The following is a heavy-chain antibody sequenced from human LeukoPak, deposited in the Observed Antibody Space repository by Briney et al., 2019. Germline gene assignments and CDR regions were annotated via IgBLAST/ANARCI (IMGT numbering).Heavy chain of an antibody. CDR2: INQSGST. CDR3: ARYVPVKTGTTRSSFDF. V-gene: IGHV4-34*10. J-gene: IGHJ4*02. CDR1: GGSFSDYD. Sequence: PSETLSLTCAVSGGSFSDYDWSWIRQPPGKGLEWIGEINQSGSTNCDPSLKSRISMSIDTSKSQFSLNLRSVTAADTAVYYCARYVPVKTGTTRSSFDFWGQGTLVTVSS. D-gene: IGHD1-1*01.